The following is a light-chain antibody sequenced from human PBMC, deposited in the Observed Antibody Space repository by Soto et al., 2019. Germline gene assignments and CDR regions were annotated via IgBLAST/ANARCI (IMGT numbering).Light chain of an antibody. CDR1: QSVNSNY. CDR2: GAS. J-gene: IGKJ1*01. CDR3: QQYANSAWT. Sequence: EIVMTQSPSTLSASPGERATLSCRASQSVNSNYLAWYQQKPGQAPRLLIYGASSRATGIPDRFSGSGSGTDFTLTISRLEPEDFAVYYCQQYANSAWTFGQGTKVDIK. V-gene: IGKV3-20*01.